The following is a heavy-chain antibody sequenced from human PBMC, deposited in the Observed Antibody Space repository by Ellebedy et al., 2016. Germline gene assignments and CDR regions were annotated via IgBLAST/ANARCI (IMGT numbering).Heavy chain of an antibody. J-gene: IGHJ4*02. D-gene: IGHD6-19*01. V-gene: IGHV3-53*01. CDR2: INGGGNT. Sequence: GGSLRLSCAYSGFTVTTNYMTWVRQAPGKGLECVSVINGGGNTHYADSVRGRSTISRDNSNNTLYLQMNTLRAEDTAVYYCAISGGLTSAWYRYWGQGTLVTVSS. CDR1: GFTVTTNY. CDR3: AISGGLTSAWYRY.